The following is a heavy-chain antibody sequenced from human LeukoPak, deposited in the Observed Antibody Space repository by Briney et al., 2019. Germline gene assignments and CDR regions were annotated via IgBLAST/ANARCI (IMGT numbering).Heavy chain of an antibody. V-gene: IGHV4-61*02. Sequence: SETLSLTCTVSGGSISSGSYYWSWIRQPAGKGLEWIGRIYTSGSTNYNPSLKSRVTISVDTSKNQFSLKLSSVTAADTAVYYCARGNWGSDYYYYYMDVWGKGTTVTISS. CDR3: ARGNWGSDYYYYYMDV. CDR2: IYTSGST. D-gene: IGHD3-16*01. J-gene: IGHJ6*03. CDR1: GGSISSGSYY.